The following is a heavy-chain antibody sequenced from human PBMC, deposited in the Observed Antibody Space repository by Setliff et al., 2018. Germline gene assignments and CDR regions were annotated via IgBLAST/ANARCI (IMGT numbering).Heavy chain of an antibody. V-gene: IGHV3-11*04. CDR3: ARVSRSYGLPLDY. CDR1: GFTFSDYY. J-gene: IGHJ4*02. Sequence: GGSLRLSCAASGFTFSDYYMTWIRQAPGKGLEWVSYISSSGNTIYYADSVKGRFTISRDNAKNSLYLQMNSLRAEDTAVYYCARVSRSYGLPLDYWGQGTLVTVSS. D-gene: IGHD5-18*01. CDR2: ISSSGNTI.